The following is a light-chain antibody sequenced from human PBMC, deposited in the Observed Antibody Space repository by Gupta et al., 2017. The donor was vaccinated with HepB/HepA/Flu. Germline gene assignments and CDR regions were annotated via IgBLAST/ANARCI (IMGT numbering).Light chain of an antibody. Sequence: QSALTQPASVSGSPGQWITISCTGTSSDVGGHNYVSWYQQQPGKAPKLMIYDVNNRPSGVSNRFSGSKSGNTASLTISGLQAEDEADYYCISYTNSVTLVFGGGTKVTVL. CDR2: DVN. J-gene: IGLJ2*01. CDR3: ISYTNSVTLV. CDR1: SSDVGGHNY. V-gene: IGLV2-14*03.